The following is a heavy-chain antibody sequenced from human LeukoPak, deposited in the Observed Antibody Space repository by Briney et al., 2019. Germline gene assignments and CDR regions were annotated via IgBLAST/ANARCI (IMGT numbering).Heavy chain of an antibody. CDR1: GGSISSGGYS. Sequence: SSQTLSLTCAVSGGSISSGGYSWSWIRQPPGKGLEWIGYIYHSGSTYYNPSLKSRVTISVDRSKNQFSLKLSSVTAADTAVYYCARVSHCSSTSCPFYYYGMGVWGQGTTVTVSS. J-gene: IGHJ6*02. CDR2: IYHSGST. V-gene: IGHV4-30-2*01. D-gene: IGHD2-2*01. CDR3: ARVSHCSSTSCPFYYYGMGV.